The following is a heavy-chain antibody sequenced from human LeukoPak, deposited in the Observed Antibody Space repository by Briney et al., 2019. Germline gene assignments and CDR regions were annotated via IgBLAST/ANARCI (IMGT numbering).Heavy chain of an antibody. Sequence: PSETLSLTCAVYGGSFSGYYWSWIRQPPGKGLEWIGEINHSGSTNYNPSLKSRVTISVDTSKNQFSLKLSSVTAADTAVYYCARGEAVAGGWYFDLWGRGTLVTVSS. CDR1: GGSFSGYY. CDR3: ARGEAVAGGWYFDL. D-gene: IGHD6-19*01. V-gene: IGHV4-34*01. CDR2: INHSGST. J-gene: IGHJ2*01.